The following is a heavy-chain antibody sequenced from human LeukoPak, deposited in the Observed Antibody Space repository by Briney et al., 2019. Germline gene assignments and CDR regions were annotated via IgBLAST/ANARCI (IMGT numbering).Heavy chain of an antibody. V-gene: IGHV4-31*03. CDR2: IYYSGST. CDR3: AREVVRGVITNNWFDP. CDR1: GGSISSGDYY. D-gene: IGHD3-10*01. Sequence: SQTLSLTCTVSGGSISSGDYYWSWIRQHPGKGLEWIGYIYYSGSTYYNPSLKSRVTISVDTSKNQFSLKLSSVTAADTAVYYCAREVVRGVITNNWFDPWGQGTLVTVSS. J-gene: IGHJ5*02.